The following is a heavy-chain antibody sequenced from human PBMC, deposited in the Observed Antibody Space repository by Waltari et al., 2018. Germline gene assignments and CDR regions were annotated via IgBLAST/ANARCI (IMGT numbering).Heavy chain of an antibody. J-gene: IGHJ5*02. CDR2: IYHSGST. V-gene: IGHV4-38-2*01. Sequence: QVQLQESGPGLVKPSETLSLTCAVSGYSISSGYYWGWIRQPPGKGLEWIGGIYHSGSTYYNPSIKSRVTISVDTSKNQFSLKLSSVTAADTAVYYCARQVTRVGATTGWFDPWGQGTLVTVSS. D-gene: IGHD1-26*01. CDR1: GYSISSGYY. CDR3: ARQVTRVGATTGWFDP.